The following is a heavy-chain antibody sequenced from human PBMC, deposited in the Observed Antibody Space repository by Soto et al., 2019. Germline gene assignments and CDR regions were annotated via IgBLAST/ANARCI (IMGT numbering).Heavy chain of an antibody. Sequence: GGSLRLSCEASGFSFSTYSMHWVRQAPGKGLEWVSSIGRRNDIYYADSVKGRFTISRDNAKNSVSLQMNSLRDEDTAVYCCAREETAWPLAYGLDVWGQGTTVTVSS. J-gene: IGHJ6*02. D-gene: IGHD2-21*02. CDR2: IGRRNDI. CDR1: GFSFSTYS. V-gene: IGHV3-21*01. CDR3: AREETAWPLAYGLDV.